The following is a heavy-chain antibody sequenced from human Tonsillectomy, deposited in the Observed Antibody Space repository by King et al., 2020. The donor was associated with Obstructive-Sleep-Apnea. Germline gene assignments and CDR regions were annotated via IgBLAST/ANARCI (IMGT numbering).Heavy chain of an antibody. CDR2: ISWNSGSI. J-gene: IGHJ4*02. CDR3: AKDAGAVVTISVDY. V-gene: IGHV3-9*01. CDR1: GFTFDDYA. Sequence: VQLVESGGGLVQPGWSLRLSCAASGFTFDDYAMHWVRQAPGKGLEWVSGISWNSGSIGYADSVKGRFTISRDNAKNSLYLQMNSLRAEDTALYYCAKDAGAVVTISVDYWGQGTLVTVSS. D-gene: IGHD4-23*01.